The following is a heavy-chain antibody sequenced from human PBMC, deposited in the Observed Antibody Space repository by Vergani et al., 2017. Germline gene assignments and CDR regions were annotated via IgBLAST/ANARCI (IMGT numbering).Heavy chain of an antibody. V-gene: IGHV4-39*01. CDR3: ARLTPVPNRFWQQLVGEGWFDP. CDR2: IYYSGST. CDR1: GGSISSSSYY. J-gene: IGHJ5*02. D-gene: IGHD6-13*01. Sequence: QLQLQESGPGLVKPSETLSLTRTVSGGSISSSSYYWGWIRQPPGKGLEWIGSIYYSGSTYYNPSLKSRVTISVDTSKNQCSLKLSSVTAADTAVYYCARLTPVPNRFWQQLVGEGWFDPWGQGTLVTVSS.